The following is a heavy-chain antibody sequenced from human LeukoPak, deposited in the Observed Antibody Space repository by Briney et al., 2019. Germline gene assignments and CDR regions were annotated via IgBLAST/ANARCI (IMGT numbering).Heavy chain of an antibody. CDR2: IYYSGST. D-gene: IGHD6-6*01. CDR3: AREDSSSSDWFDP. Sequence: KPSETLSLTCTVSGGSISSYYWSWIRQPPGKGLEWIGYIYYSGSTNYNPSLKSRVTISVDTSKNQFSLKLSSVTAADTAVYYCAREDSSSSDWFDPWGQGTQVTVSS. J-gene: IGHJ5*02. V-gene: IGHV4-59*01. CDR1: GGSISSYY.